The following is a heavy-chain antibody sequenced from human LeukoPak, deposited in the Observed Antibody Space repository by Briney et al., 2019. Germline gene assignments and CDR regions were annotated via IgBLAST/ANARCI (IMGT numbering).Heavy chain of an antibody. CDR3: AREEKAYYYFGY. V-gene: IGHV4-59*01. CDR1: GGSISSYY. J-gene: IGHJ4*02. Sequence: SETLSLTCTVSGGSISSYYWSWIRQPPGKGLEWIGYIYYSGSTNYNPSLKSRVTISVDTSKNQFSLKLSSVTAADTAVYYCAREEKAYYYFGYWGQGTLVTVSS. CDR2: IYYSGST. D-gene: IGHD3-10*01.